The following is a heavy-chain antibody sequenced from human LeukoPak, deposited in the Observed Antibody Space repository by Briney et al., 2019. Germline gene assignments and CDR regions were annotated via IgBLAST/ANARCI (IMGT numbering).Heavy chain of an antibody. CDR2: ISSSGSTI. J-gene: IGHJ4*02. CDR1: GFTFSSYE. CDR3: AKDRYSSGWYSDFDY. D-gene: IGHD6-19*01. V-gene: IGHV3-48*03. Sequence: PGGSLRLSCAASGFTFSSYEMNWVRQAPGKGLEWVSYISSSGSTIYYADSVKGRFTISRDNAKNSLYLQMNSLRAEDTAVYYCAKDRYSSGWYSDFDYWGQGTLVTVSS.